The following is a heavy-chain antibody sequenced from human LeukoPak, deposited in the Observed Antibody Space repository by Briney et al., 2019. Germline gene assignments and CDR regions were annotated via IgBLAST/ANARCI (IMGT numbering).Heavy chain of an antibody. CDR3: ARDGTYTPFDS. Sequence: GGSLRLSCAASGFTFSRYWMSWVRQAPGKGLEWVANIKQDGGGKYYVDSVKGRFTISRDNAKNSLYLQMNSLRAEDTAVYYCARDGTYTPFDSLGQGTLVTVSS. CDR2: IKQDGGGK. V-gene: IGHV3-7*05. CDR1: GFTFSRYW. D-gene: IGHD1-26*01. J-gene: IGHJ4*02.